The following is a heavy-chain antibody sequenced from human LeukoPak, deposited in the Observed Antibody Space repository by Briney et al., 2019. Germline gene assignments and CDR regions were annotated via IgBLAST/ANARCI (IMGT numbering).Heavy chain of an antibody. J-gene: IGHJ4*02. CDR1: GGFISGYY. Sequence: SETLSLTCTVSGGFISGYYWSWVRQPPGKGLEWIGYIYYSGSTNYNPSLKSRVTISVDTSKNQFSLKLSSVTAADTAVYYCAREGFSGSYKYYFDYWGQGTLVTVSS. D-gene: IGHD1-26*01. CDR2: IYYSGST. CDR3: AREGFSGSYKYYFDY. V-gene: IGHV4-59*01.